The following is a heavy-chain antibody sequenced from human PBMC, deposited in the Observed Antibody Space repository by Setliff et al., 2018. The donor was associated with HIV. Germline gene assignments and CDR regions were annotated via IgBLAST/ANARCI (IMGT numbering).Heavy chain of an antibody. Sequence: SETLSLTCTVSGYSISSGYYWGWIRQPPGKGLEWIGSIYYSGRTYYNPSLKSRVTISVDTSKNQFSLKLSSVTAADTAVYYCARDGSRTTGATGYYYGLDVWGQGTTVTVSS. J-gene: IGHJ6*02. V-gene: IGHV4-38-2*02. CDR3: ARDGSRTTGATGYYYGLDV. D-gene: IGHD1-1*01. CDR2: IYYSGRT. CDR1: GYSISSGYY.